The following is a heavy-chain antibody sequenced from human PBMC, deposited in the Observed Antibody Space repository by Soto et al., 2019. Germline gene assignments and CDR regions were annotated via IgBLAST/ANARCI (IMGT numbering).Heavy chain of an antibody. Sequence: QLQLQESGPGLVKPSETLSLTCTVSGGSIPSGTYYWGWIRQPPGKGLEWIGSLHYSGTTYYNPSLKSRVTMSFDTSKNDFSLELSSVTAADTAVYYCARQGYQLPHIATGWIDYWGQGSLVTVSS. J-gene: IGHJ4*02. V-gene: IGHV4-39*01. D-gene: IGHD2-2*01. CDR3: ARQGYQLPHIATGWIDY. CDR1: GGSIPSGTYY. CDR2: LHYSGTT.